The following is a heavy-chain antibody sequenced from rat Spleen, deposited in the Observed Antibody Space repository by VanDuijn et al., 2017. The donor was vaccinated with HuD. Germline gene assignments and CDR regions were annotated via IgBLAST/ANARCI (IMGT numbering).Heavy chain of an antibody. D-gene: IGHD1-1*01. V-gene: IGHV3-1*01. CDR3: AGDRGSLEWPVDY. CDR2: IRSSVIS. J-gene: IGHJ2*01. CDR1: GYSITTNY. Sequence: EVQLQESGPGLVKPSQSLSLTCSITGYSITTNYWGWIRKFPGNKMEWIGHIRSSVISSYNPSLEIRISITSDTSKNHFFLHLNTVTAEDTATYYCAGDRGSLEWPVDYWGEGVMVTVSS.